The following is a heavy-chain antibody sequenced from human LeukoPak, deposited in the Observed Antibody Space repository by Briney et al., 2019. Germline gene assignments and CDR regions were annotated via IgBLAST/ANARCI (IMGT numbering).Heavy chain of an antibody. D-gene: IGHD5-18*01. V-gene: IGHV4-34*01. CDR1: GGSFSGYY. J-gene: IGHJ4*02. CDR3: ASIQPPFDY. Sequence: SETLSLTCAVHGGSFSGYYWSWIRQPPGKGLEWIGEINHSGSTNYNPSLKSRVTISVDTSKNQFSLKLSSVTAADTAVYYCASIQPPFDYWGQGTLVTVSS. CDR2: INHSGST.